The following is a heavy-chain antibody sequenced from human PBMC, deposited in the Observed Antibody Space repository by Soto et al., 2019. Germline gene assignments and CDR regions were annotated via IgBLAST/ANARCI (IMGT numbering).Heavy chain of an antibody. CDR2: INQDGSEK. CDR1: GFTFSSNW. V-gene: IGHV3-7*05. D-gene: IGHD2-8*01. J-gene: IGHJ4*02. CDR3: AVASRGKWLLY. Sequence: GGSLRLSCAASGFTFSSNWMSWVRQTPGRGLEYVATINQDGSEKNYVDSVKGRFTITRDNAKNSMYLQMNSRRADDTAVYYCAVASRGKWLLYWGQGTLVTVSS.